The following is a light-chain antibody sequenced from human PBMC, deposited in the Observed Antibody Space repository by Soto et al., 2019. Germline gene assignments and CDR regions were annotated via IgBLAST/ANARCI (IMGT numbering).Light chain of an antibody. CDR3: QQYNSYSWT. CDR1: QSISYW. Sequence: DIQMTQAPSTLSASVGDRVSITCRASQSISYWLAWYQQKPGKAPKLLIYDGSTLESGVPSRFSGSGFGTEFTLTISSLQPDDFVTYYCQQYNSYSWTFGQGTKVDLK. CDR2: DGS. J-gene: IGKJ1*01. V-gene: IGKV1-5*01.